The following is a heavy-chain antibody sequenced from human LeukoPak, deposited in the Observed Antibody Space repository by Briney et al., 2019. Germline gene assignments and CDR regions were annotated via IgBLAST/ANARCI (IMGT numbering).Heavy chain of an antibody. CDR3: AKGVSSTSCYWFDP. CDR2: ISGSGGST. J-gene: IGHJ5*02. Sequence: GGSLRLSCAASGFTFSSYAMRWVRQAPGKGLEGVSAISGSGGSTYYADSVKGRFTISRDNSKNTLYLQMNSLRAEDTAVYYCAKGVSSTSCYWFDPWGQGTLVTVSS. V-gene: IGHV3-23*01. CDR1: GFTFSSYA. D-gene: IGHD2-2*01.